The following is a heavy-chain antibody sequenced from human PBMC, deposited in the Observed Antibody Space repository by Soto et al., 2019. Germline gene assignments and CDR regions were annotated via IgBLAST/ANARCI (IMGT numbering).Heavy chain of an antibody. CDR3: ARENDILTGYYSPLFDF. Sequence: QVQLVHSGAEVKKPGASVKVSCKASGYTFTSYGISWVRQAPGQGLEWMGGISAYNGNTNYAQKLQGRVTMTTDTSTSTAYMELRSMRSDDTAVYYCARENDILTGYYSPLFDFWGQGTLVTVSS. J-gene: IGHJ4*02. CDR2: ISAYNGNT. D-gene: IGHD3-9*01. V-gene: IGHV1-18*01. CDR1: GYTFTSYG.